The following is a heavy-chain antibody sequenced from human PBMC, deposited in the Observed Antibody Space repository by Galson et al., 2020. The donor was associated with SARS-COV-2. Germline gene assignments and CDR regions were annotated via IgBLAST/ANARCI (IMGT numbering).Heavy chain of an antibody. CDR2: IWYDGSNK. CDR3: ARDFSLYYDSSGYSYVDASDI. CDR1: GFTFSSYG. Sequence: GESLKISCAASGFTFSSYGMHWVRQAPGKGLEWVAVIWYDGSNKYYADSVKGRFTITRDNSKNTLYLQMNSLRAEDTAVYYCARDFSLYYDSSGYSYVDASDIWGQGTMVTVSS. J-gene: IGHJ3*02. V-gene: IGHV3-33*01. D-gene: IGHD3-22*01.